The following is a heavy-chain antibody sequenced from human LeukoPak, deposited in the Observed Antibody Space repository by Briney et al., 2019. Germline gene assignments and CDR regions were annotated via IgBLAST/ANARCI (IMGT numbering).Heavy chain of an antibody. D-gene: IGHD4-17*01. Sequence: GGSLRLSCALSGLTVNDNYMSWVRQAPGKGLEWVSLIFPDGQTYYADFVQGRFSISRDMSRNSLFLDMSSLRVEDTAVFFCARANPVYGDFDYWGQGTLVTVSS. CDR2: IFPDGQT. CDR1: GLTVNDNY. CDR3: ARANPVYGDFDY. V-gene: IGHV3-53*01. J-gene: IGHJ4*02.